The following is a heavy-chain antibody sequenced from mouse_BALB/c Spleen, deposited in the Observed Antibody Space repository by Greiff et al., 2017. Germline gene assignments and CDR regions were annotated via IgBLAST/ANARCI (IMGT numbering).Heavy chain of an antibody. CDR3: ARRCIGAY. J-gene: IGHJ3*01. CDR1: GYTFSSYW. V-gene: IGHV1-9*01. CDR2: ILPGSGST. Sequence: QVQLQQSGAELMKPGASVKISCKATGYTFSSYWIEWVKQRPGHGLEWIGEILPGSGSTNYNAKFKGKATFTADTSSNTAYMQLSSLTSEDSAVYYCARRCIGAYWGQGTLVTVSA.